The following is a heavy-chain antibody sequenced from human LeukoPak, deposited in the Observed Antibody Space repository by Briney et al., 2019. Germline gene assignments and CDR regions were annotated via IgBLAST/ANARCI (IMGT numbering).Heavy chain of an antibody. CDR1: GFTFSSYA. J-gene: IGHJ4*02. CDR3: AKVGYYDSSGYYHLGYYFDY. D-gene: IGHD3-22*01. V-gene: IGHV3-23*01. Sequence: PGGSLRLSCAASGFTFSSYAMSWVRQAPGKGLEWVSAISGSGGSTYYADSVKGRFTISRDNSKNTLYLQMNSLRAEDTAVYYCAKVGYYDSSGYYHLGYYFDYWGQGTLVTVSS. CDR2: ISGSGGST.